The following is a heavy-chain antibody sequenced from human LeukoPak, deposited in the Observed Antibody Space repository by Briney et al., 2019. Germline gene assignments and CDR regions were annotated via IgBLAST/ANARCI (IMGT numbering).Heavy chain of an antibody. CDR3: ARVGYCSSTSCYSFGWFDP. D-gene: IGHD2-2*02. CDR1: GGSISSGGYY. V-gene: IGHV4-31*03. J-gene: IGHJ5*02. CDR2: IYYSGST. Sequence: SETLSLTCTVSGGSISSGGYYWSWIRQYPGKGLEWIGYIYYSGSTYYNPSLKSRVTISVDTSKNQFSLKLSSVTAADTAVYYCARVGYCSSTSCYSFGWFDPWGQGTLVTVSS.